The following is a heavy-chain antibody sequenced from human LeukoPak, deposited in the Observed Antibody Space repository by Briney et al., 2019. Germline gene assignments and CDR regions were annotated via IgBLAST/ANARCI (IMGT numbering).Heavy chain of an antibody. D-gene: IGHD3/OR15-3a*01. CDR1: RFIFSSYG. J-gene: IGHJ4*02. V-gene: IGHV3-23*01. CDR2: ISGSGAGT. CDR3: ARDSGFSGTQRGEY. Sequence: GGSLRLSCAASRFIFSSYGMSWVRQAPGKGLEWVSAISGSGAGTYYADSVKGRFTISRDNSKNTLYLQMNSLRAEDTAVYYCARDSGFSGTQRGEYWGQGTLVTVSS.